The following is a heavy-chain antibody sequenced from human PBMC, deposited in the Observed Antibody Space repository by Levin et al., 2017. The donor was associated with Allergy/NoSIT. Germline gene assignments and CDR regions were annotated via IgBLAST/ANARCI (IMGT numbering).Heavy chain of an antibody. CDR3: ARDSYDSSGYYLGWFDP. CDR1: GYMFISYG. CDR2: ISVYSGKT. D-gene: IGHD3-22*01. V-gene: IGHV1-18*01. Sequence: PKASVKVSCKASGYMFISYGLNWVRQAPGQGPEWMGGISVYSGKTNYAEKFQGRVTISTDTSTNTADMELRSLRSDDTAVYYCARDSYDSSGYYLGWFDPWGQGTLVIVSA. J-gene: IGHJ5*02.